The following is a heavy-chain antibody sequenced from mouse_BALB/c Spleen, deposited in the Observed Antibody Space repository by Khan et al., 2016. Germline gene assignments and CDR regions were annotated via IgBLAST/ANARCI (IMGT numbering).Heavy chain of an antibody. V-gene: IGHV3-2*02. CDR2: ISYSGST. CDR3: ARGDGYPWVAY. CDR1: GYSITSDYA. D-gene: IGHD2-3*01. Sequence: EVQLQESGPGLVKPSQSLSLTCTVTGYSITSDYAWNWIRQFPGNKLEWMGYISYSGSTSYNPSLKSRISITRDTSKNQFFLQLNSVTAEDTATYSCARGDGYPWVAYWGQGTLVTVSA. J-gene: IGHJ3*01.